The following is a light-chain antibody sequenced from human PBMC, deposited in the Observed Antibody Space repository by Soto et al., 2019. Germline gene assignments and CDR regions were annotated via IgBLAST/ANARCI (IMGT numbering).Light chain of an antibody. CDR1: SSDVGGYEY. CDR3: FSFTTTSTHV. V-gene: IGLV2-11*01. CDR2: HVA. Sequence: QSALTQPRSVSGSPGQSVTISCSGTSSDVGGYEYVSWYQQHPGKAPTLIIYHVAQRPSGVPDRFSASKSGTTASLTISGLQAEDEAEYFCFSFTTTSTHVFGTGTKVTVL. J-gene: IGLJ1*01.